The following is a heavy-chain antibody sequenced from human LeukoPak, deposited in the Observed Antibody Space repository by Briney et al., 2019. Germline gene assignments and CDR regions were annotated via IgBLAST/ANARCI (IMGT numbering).Heavy chain of an antibody. CDR3: ARSRFGGSSKLPYYYYYGMDV. D-gene: IGHD3-16*01. CDR2: IIPIFGTA. Sequence: ASVKVSCKASGGTFSSYAISWVRQAPGQGLEWMGGIIPIFGTANYAQKFQGRVTITADESTSTAYMELSSLRAEDTAVYYCARSRFGGSSKLPYYYYYGMDVWGQGTTVTVSS. CDR1: GGTFSSYA. V-gene: IGHV1-69*13. J-gene: IGHJ6*02.